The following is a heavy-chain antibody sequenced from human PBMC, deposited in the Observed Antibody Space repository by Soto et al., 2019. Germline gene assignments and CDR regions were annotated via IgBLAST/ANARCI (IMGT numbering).Heavy chain of an antibody. J-gene: IGHJ3*02. CDR1: GGTFSSYA. CDR2: IIPIFGTA. V-gene: IGHV1-69*13. Sequence: ASVKVSCKASGGTFSSYAISWVRQAPGQGLEWMGGIIPIFGTANYAQKFQGRVTITADESTSTAYMELSSLRSEDTAVYYCARAYSGSYVDAFDIWGQGTQVTVSS. D-gene: IGHD1-26*01. CDR3: ARAYSGSYVDAFDI.